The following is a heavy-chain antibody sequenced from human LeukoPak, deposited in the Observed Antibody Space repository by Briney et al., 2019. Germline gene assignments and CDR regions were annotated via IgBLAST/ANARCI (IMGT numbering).Heavy chain of an antibody. CDR1: GFAFSSYS. CDR3: TRDALFGSGRTHLDF. V-gene: IGHV3-7*04. Sequence: GGSLRLSCAASGFAFSSYSMSWVRQAPGKGLQWVANIKQDGSEAHYVDSVKGRFTISRDNAKNSLSLQMNSLNVDDTGVYFCTRDALFGSGRTHLDFWSQGTLVSVSS. J-gene: IGHJ4*02. CDR2: IKQDGSEA. D-gene: IGHD3-10*01.